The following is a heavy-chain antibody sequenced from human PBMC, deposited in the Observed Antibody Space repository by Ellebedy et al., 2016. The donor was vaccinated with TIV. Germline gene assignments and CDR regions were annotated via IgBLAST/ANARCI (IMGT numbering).Heavy chain of an antibody. J-gene: IGHJ4*02. V-gene: IGHV1-18*04. CDR3: ARVPPGLGAAGTFDY. CDR2: TSVYNGKT. Sequence: AASVKVSCKASGYTFTGYYLHWVRQAPGQGLEWMGWTSVYNGKTNYAQKLQGRVTMTTDTSTSTAYMELRSLRSDDTAIYYCARVPPGLGAAGTFDYWGQGTLVTVSS. CDR1: GYTFTGYY. D-gene: IGHD6-13*01.